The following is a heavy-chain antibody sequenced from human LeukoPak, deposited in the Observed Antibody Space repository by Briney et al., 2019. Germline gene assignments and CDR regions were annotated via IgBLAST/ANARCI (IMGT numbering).Heavy chain of an antibody. D-gene: IGHD6-19*01. V-gene: IGHV4-59*12. Sequence: SETLSLTCTVSGGSISSYYWSWLRQPPGKGLERIGYIYYSGSTNYNPSLKSRVTMSVDTSKNQFSLKLSSVTAADTAVYYCARSGYSSGWQIDYWGQGTLVTVSS. CDR2: IYYSGST. J-gene: IGHJ4*02. CDR1: GGSISSYY. CDR3: ARSGYSSGWQIDY.